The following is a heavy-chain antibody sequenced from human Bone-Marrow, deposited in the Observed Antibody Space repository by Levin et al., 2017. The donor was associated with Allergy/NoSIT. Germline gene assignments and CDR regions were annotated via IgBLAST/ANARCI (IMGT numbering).Heavy chain of an antibody. CDR2: INHSGST. V-gene: IGHV4-34*01. CDR3: ATAARMLRFFSRLVSGRKSIVPKAFDI. CDR1: GGSFSEYS. D-gene: IGHD3-3*01. Sequence: SQTLSLTCAVSGGSFSEYSWSWIRQPPGKGLEWIAEINHSGSTNYNPSLKSRVTMSLDTSKHQFALKLSSVTAADTAVHYCATAARMLRFFSRLVSGRKSIVPKAFDIWGQGTMVTVSS. J-gene: IGHJ3*02.